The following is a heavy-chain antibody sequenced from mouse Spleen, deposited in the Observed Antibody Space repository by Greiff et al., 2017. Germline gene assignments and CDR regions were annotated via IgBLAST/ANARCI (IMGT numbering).Heavy chain of an antibody. D-gene: IGHD2-3*01. Sequence: DVKLVESGGGLVKPGGSLKLSCAASGFTFSSYTMSWVRQTPEKRLEWVATISGGGGNTYYPDSVKGRFTISRDNAKNTLYLQMSSLRSEDTALYYCARRDGYYGGFAYWGQGTLVTVSA. CDR3: ARRDGYYGGFAY. V-gene: IGHV5-9*01. J-gene: IGHJ3*01. CDR1: GFTFSSYT. CDR2: ISGGGGNT.